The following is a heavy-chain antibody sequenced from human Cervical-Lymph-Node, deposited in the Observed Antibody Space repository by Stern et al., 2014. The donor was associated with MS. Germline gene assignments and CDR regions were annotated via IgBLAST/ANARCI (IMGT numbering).Heavy chain of an antibody. CDR3: AALPWRRFLEWSPNYSFDC. D-gene: IGHD3-3*01. CDR1: GYRLTELS. V-gene: IGHV1-24*01. CDR2: FDPEDDET. Sequence: QVQLVQSGAEVKKPGAPVKVSCKVSGYRLTELSMHWVRQAPGKGLEWMGGFDPEDDETIYAQKFQGRVAMTEDTSTDTAYLDLSSLRSEDTAVYYCAALPWRRFLEWSPNYSFDCWGQGTLVTVSS. J-gene: IGHJ4*02.